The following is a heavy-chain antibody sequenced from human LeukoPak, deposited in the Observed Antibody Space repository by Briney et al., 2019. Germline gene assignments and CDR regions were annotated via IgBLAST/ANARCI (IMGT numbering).Heavy chain of an antibody. CDR1: GFTFTNYA. D-gene: IGHD1-26*01. J-gene: IGHJ4*02. CDR3: ATGWFTGTSLHYIY. CDR2: ISGSGSVT. V-gene: IGHV3-23*01. Sequence: GGSLRLSCAASGFTFTNYAMSWVRQAPGKGLEWVSFISGSGSVTSYADSVKGRFTISRDNSKNTLSLLLSSLRAEDTAVYYCATGWFTGTSLHYIYWGQGTLVTVSS.